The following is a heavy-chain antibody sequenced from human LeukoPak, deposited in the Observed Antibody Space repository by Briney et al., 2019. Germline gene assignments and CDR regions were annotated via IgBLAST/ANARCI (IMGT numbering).Heavy chain of an antibody. CDR2: ISSSSSYI. V-gene: IGHV3-21*01. Sequence: GGSLRLSCAASAFSLSAYNMNWVRQAPGKGLEWVSSISSSSSYIYYADSVKGRFTISRDNAKNSLYLQMNSLRAEDTAVYYCARDLGIAVELDYWGQGTLVTVSS. J-gene: IGHJ4*02. CDR1: AFSLSAYN. D-gene: IGHD6-19*01. CDR3: ARDLGIAVELDY.